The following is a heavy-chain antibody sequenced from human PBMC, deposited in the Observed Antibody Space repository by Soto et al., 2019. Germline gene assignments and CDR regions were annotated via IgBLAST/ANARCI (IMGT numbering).Heavy chain of an antibody. CDR1: GFTFSRYG. CDR3: ARDRAYYYDSSGYKRQTYYYNGMDV. D-gene: IGHD3-22*01. Sequence: PGGSLRLSCATSGFTFSRYGMHWVRQAPGRGLEWLAVISYDGTDRYYADSVKGRLTISRDNSRNTLYLQMNSLGVEDRAVYYCARDRAYYYDSSGYKRQTYYYNGMDVWGQGTTVTVSS. V-gene: IGHV3-30*03. CDR2: ISYDGTDR. J-gene: IGHJ6*02.